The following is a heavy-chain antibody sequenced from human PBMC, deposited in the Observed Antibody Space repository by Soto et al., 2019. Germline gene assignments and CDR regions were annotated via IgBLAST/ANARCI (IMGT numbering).Heavy chain of an antibody. Sequence: SETLSLTCAVSGGSISSSNWWSWVRRPPGKGLEWIGEIYHSGSTNYDPSLKSRVTISVDKSKNQFSLKLSSVTAADTAVYYCARVWFGEYMDYYYGMDVWGQGTTVTVSS. CDR2: IYHSGST. D-gene: IGHD3-10*01. CDR3: ARVWFGEYMDYYYGMDV. CDR1: GGSISSSNW. V-gene: IGHV4-4*02. J-gene: IGHJ6*02.